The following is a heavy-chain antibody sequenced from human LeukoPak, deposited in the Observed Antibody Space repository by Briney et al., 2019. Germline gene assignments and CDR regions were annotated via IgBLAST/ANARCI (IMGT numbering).Heavy chain of an antibody. V-gene: IGHV3-7*03. CDR2: MNQDGSEK. CDR1: GFTFNTYW. J-gene: IGHJ5*02. CDR3: ARRARITIFGVVINWFDP. Sequence: PGGSLRLSCAASGFTFNTYWMNWVRQAPGERLEWVASMNQDGSEKYYVDSVKGRFTISRDNAKNSLYLQMDSLRAEDTAVYYCARRARITIFGVVINWFDPWGQGTLVTVSS. D-gene: IGHD3-3*01.